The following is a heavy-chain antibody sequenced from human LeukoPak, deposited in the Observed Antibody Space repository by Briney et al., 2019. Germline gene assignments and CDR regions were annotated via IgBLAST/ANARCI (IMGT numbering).Heavy chain of an antibody. V-gene: IGHV3-53*01. CDR3: AREPRYYYDSSGWTDY. CDR1: GFTVSSNY. Sequence: PGGSLRLSCAASGFTVSSNYMSWVRQAPGKGLEWVSVIYSGGSTYYADSVKGRFTISRDNSKNTLYLQMNSLRAEDTAVYYCAREPRYYYDSSGWTDYWGQGTLVTVSS. J-gene: IGHJ4*02. CDR2: IYSGGST. D-gene: IGHD3-22*01.